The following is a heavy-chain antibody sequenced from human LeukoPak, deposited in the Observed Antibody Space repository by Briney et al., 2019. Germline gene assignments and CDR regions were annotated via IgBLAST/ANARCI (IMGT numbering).Heavy chain of an antibody. CDR1: GFTFGHYW. V-gene: IGHV3-7*01. CDR2: LKEDGSVK. Sequence: PGGSLRLSCEASGFTFGHYWMTWVRRAPGRGLEWVANLKEDGSVKQHADSVRGRFTISRDNTKNLVFLQMSSLKAEDSAVYYCARDERSGYYIYWGQGILVTVSS. D-gene: IGHD3-22*01. J-gene: IGHJ4*02. CDR3: ARDERSGYYIY.